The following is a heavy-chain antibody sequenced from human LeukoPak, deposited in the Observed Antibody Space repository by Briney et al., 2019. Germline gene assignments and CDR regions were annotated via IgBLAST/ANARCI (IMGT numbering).Heavy chain of an antibody. CDR1: GFTFSSYG. D-gene: IGHD3-22*01. Sequence: GGSLRLSCAASGFTFSSYGMHWVRQAPGKGLEWVAFIRYDGSNKYYADSVKGRFTISRDNSKNTLYLQMNSLRAEDTAVYYCAKEGELGYYDSSGYYSDYWGQGTLVTVSS. CDR3: AKEGELGYYDSSGYYSDY. V-gene: IGHV3-30*02. CDR2: IRYDGSNK. J-gene: IGHJ4*02.